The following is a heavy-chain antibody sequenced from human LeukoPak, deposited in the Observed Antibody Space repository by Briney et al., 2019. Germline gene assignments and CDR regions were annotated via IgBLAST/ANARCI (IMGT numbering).Heavy chain of an antibody. CDR2: IYPSDSDT. CDR1: GYRFTSSW. CDR3: ARLYGSYFDY. J-gene: IGHJ4*02. Sequence: GESLKISCKGSGYRFTSSWIGWVRQMPGKGLEWMGIIYPSDSDTRYSPSFQGQVTISVDKSISTAYLQWSSLKALDTAMYFCARLYGSYFDYWGQGILVTVSS. V-gene: IGHV5-51*01. D-gene: IGHD2/OR15-2a*01.